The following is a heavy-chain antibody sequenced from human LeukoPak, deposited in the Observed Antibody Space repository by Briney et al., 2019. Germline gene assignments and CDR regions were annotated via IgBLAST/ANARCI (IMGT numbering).Heavy chain of an antibody. J-gene: IGHJ3*02. V-gene: IGHV3-23*01. CDR1: GFAFSTSG. Sequence: GGSLRLSCVGSGFAFSTSGMSWFRQAPGRGPEWVSGTSETGGARYYADSVRGRFTISKDNSKNTLFLQMDNLRVEDTAPYYCAKAIARHRDLDAFDIWGQGTLVSVSS. D-gene: IGHD2-21*01. CDR3: AKAIARHRDLDAFDI. CDR2: TSETGGAR.